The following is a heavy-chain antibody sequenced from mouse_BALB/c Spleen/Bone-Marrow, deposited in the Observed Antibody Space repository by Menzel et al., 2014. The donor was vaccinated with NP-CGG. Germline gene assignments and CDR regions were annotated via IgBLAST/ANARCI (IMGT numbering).Heavy chain of an antibody. Sequence: EVHLVESGGGLVQPGGSRKLSCAASGFTFSSFGMHWVRQAPEKGLEWVAYISSGSSTIYYADTVKGRFTISRDNPKNTLLLQMTSLRSEDTAMYYCARDVPLYDVGYFDYWGQGTTLTVSS. V-gene: IGHV5-17*02. CDR3: ARDVPLYDVGYFDY. CDR1: GFTFSSFG. D-gene: IGHD2-14*01. CDR2: ISSGSSTI. J-gene: IGHJ2*01.